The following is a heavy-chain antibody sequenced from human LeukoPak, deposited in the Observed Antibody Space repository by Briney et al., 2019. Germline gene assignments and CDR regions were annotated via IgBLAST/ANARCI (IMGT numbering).Heavy chain of an antibody. Sequence: GGSLRLSCAASGFTFDDYAMHWVRQAPGKGLEWVSGISWNSGSIGYADSVKGRFTISRDNAKNSLYLQMNSLRAEDTALYYCAKGSYVDYWGQGTLVTVSS. CDR1: GFTFDDYA. J-gene: IGHJ4*02. V-gene: IGHV3-9*01. CDR2: ISWNSGSI. CDR3: AKGSYVDY.